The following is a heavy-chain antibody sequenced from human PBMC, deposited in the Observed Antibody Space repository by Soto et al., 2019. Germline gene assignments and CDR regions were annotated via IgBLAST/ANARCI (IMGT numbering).Heavy chain of an antibody. Sequence: QVQLVQSGAEVKKPGSSVRVSCKASGTIFSSYTISWVRQAPGQGLEWMGRIIPILGETNSAQKFQGRVTLTADKSTNPAYMELNSLRLEDTALYYCARGVGGRMDDGGEGTTVTVSS. J-gene: IGHJ6*04. CDR2: IIPILGET. D-gene: IGHD2-15*01. CDR1: GTIFSSYT. CDR3: ARGVGGRMDD. V-gene: IGHV1-69*08.